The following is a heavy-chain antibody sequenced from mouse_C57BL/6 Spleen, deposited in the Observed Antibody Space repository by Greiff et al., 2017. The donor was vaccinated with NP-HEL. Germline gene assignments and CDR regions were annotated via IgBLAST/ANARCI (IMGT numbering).Heavy chain of an antibody. CDR1: GYTFTSYL. V-gene: IGHV1-52*01. Sequence: QVQLQQPGAELVRPGSSVKLSCKASGYTFTSYLMHWVKQRPRQGLEWIGNIDPYDSDTHYNQKFKDKATLTVDKSSSTAYMQLSSLTSEDSAVYYCARWGTTVVANFDYWGQGTTLTVSS. CDR3: ARWGTTVVANFDY. J-gene: IGHJ2*01. CDR2: IDPYDSDT. D-gene: IGHD1-1*01.